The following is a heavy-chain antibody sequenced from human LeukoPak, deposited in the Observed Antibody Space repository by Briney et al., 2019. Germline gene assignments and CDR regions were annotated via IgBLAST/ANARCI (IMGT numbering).Heavy chain of an antibody. D-gene: IGHD1-26*01. J-gene: IGHJ5*02. CDR2: IRSKAYGGTT. CDR1: GFTFGDYA. Sequence: GGSLRLSCTASGFTFGDYAMSWFRQAPGKGLEWVGFIRSKAYGGTTEYAASVKGRFTISRDDSKSIAYLQMNSLKTEDTAVYYCTRVRRKLYFGELLGHGWFDPWGQGTLVTVSS. V-gene: IGHV3-49*03. CDR3: TRVRRKLYFGELLGHGWFDP.